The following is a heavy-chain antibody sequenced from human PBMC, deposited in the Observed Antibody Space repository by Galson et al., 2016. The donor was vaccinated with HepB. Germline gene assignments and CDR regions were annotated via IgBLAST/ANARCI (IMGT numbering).Heavy chain of an antibody. J-gene: IGHJ4*02. CDR2: IVVGSGNT. D-gene: IGHD1-14*01. Sequence: SVKVSCKASGLTFSMSSVQWVRQARGQRLEWLGWIVVGSGNTNYAQKFQERITIARYMSTNTVYVDLRSLTSADSAVYYCARRGHTHSELDHWGQGTLVTVSS. V-gene: IGHV1-58*01. CDR1: GLTFSMSS. CDR3: ARRGHTHSELDH.